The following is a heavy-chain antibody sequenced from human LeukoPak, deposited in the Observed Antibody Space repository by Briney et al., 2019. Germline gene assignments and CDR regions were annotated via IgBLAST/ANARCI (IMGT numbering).Heavy chain of an antibody. Sequence: ASVKVSCTASGYTFSDYYIHWLRQAPGQGLEWMGWINPNSGGTNYAQNFQGRVTMTRDTSIRTVYMELSRLRSDDTAVYYCARELGDWGQGTLVTVSS. CDR1: GYTFSDYY. V-gene: IGHV1-2*02. J-gene: IGHJ4*02. CDR2: INPNSGGT. CDR3: ARELGD.